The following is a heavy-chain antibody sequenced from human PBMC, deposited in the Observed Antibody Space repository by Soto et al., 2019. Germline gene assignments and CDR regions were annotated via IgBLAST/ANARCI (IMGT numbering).Heavy chain of an antibody. CDR1: GYTFTSYG. J-gene: IGHJ4*02. D-gene: IGHD3-10*02. CDR2: ISAYNGNT. CDR3: AGDYSSTLLFGPGHRFDY. Sequence: QVQLVQSGAEVKKPGASVKVSCKASGYTFTSYGISWVLQAPGRGLESMGWISAYNGNTNYAQKLQGRDTITTDTSTSKAYKELSSLRSGDTAVYYCAGDYSSTLLFGPGHRFDYWGQGTLVTVSS. V-gene: IGHV1-18*01.